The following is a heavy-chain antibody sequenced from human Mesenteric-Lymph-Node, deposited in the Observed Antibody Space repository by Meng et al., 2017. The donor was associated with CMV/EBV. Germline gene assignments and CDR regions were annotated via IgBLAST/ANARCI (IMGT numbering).Heavy chain of an antibody. D-gene: IGHD2-2*01. CDR3: ARWGIGTNWYAIDY. J-gene: IGHJ4*02. Sequence: SETLSLTCVVSGDSIGSYYWSWIRQPPGKGLEWMGYIYYSGSTNYNPSLKSRVTISVDTSKNQFSLKLRSVTAADTAVYYCARWGIGTNWYAIDYWGQGTLVTVSS. CDR1: GDSIGSYY. CDR2: IYYSGST. V-gene: IGHV4-59*01.